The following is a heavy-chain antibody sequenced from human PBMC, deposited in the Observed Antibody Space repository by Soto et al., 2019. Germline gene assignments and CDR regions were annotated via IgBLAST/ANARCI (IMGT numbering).Heavy chain of an antibody. CDR1: GGTFSSYA. V-gene: IGHV1-69*01. D-gene: IGHD3-10*01. CDR3: ASSITMVREGWYFDL. Sequence: QVQLVQSGAEVKKPGSSVKVSCKASGGTFSSYAISWVRQAPGQGHEWMGGIIPIFGTANYAQKFQGRVTITADESTSTAYMELSSLRSEDTAVYYCASSITMVREGWYFDLWGRGTLVTVSS. J-gene: IGHJ2*01. CDR2: IIPIFGTA.